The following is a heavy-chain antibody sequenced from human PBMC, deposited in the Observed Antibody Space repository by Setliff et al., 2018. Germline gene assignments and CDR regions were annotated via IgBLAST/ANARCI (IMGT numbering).Heavy chain of an antibody. D-gene: IGHD2-2*01. CDR1: GGTFSSYA. CDR2: IIPIFGTA. CDR3: ARDCRDIVVVPAAMSNDYYYYYYMDV. J-gene: IGHJ6*03. Sequence: SVKVSCKASGGTFSSYAISWVRQAPGQGLEWMGRIIPIFGTANYAQKFQGRVTITADKSTSTAYMELSSLRSEDTAVYYCARDCRDIVVVPAAMSNDYYYYYYMDVWGKGTTVTGSS. V-gene: IGHV1-69*06.